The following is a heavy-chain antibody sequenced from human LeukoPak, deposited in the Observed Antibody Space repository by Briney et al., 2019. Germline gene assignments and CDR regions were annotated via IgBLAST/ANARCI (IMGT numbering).Heavy chain of an antibody. Sequence: AGGSLRLSCAVSGFAFGSEAMSWVRQSPARGLEWVASISPGGGTTYYADYVKGRFTISRDNSKNSLFVQMNSLRAEDTAVYYCAKLGVIPNYFDYWGQGTLVTVSS. CDR2: ISPGGGTT. CDR1: GFAFGSEA. D-gene: IGHD3-10*01. V-gene: IGHV3-23*01. CDR3: AKLGVIPNYFDY. J-gene: IGHJ4*02.